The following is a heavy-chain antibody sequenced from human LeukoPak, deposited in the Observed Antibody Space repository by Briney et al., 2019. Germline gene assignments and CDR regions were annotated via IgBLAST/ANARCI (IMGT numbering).Heavy chain of an antibody. CDR2: IYTSGST. J-gene: IGHJ6*03. Sequence: TSETLSLTCTVSGGSISSYYWSWIRQPAGKGLEWIGRIYTSGSTNYNPSLKSRVTMSVDTSKNQFSLKLSSVIAADTAVYYCARAILGYCSGGSCSPGYYYYMDVWGKGTTVTVSS. D-gene: IGHD2-15*01. CDR1: GGSISSYY. CDR3: ARAILGYCSGGSCSPGYYYYMDV. V-gene: IGHV4-4*07.